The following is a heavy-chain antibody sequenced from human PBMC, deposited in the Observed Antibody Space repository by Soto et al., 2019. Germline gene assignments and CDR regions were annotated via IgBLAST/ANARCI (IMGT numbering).Heavy chain of an antibody. V-gene: IGHV4-59*01. CDR1: GDSINSYY. CDR2: SYYSGNT. J-gene: IGHJ4*02. Sequence: SETLSLTCSVSGDSINSYYWTWIRQPPGKGLEWIGHSYYSGNTYYNPSLKSRLTISVDTSQNQFSLRLSSLTAADTAIYYCARVFGNFWSGYHIDFWGQGTLVTVSS. CDR3: ARVFGNFWSGYHIDF. D-gene: IGHD3-3*01.